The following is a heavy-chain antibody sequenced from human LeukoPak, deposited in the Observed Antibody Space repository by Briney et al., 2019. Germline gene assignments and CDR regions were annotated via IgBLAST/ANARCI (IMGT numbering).Heavy chain of an antibody. Sequence: GGSLRLSCAASGFTYSAYAMSWVRQAPGKGLEWVALISGSGGSTSYAGGSTYYADSVRGRFTISRDNSKNTLYLQMNTLRAEDTAVYYCAKDPTVTRYHGYFDYWGQGTLVTVSS. D-gene: IGHD4-17*01. CDR2: ISGSGGSTSYAGGST. V-gene: IGHV3-23*01. CDR1: GFTYSAYA. J-gene: IGHJ4*02. CDR3: AKDPTVTRYHGYFDY.